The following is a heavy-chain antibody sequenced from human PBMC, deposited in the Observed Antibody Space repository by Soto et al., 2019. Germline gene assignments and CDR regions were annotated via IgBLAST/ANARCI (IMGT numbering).Heavy chain of an antibody. CDR1: AFTFSTYS. CDR2: ISSNSGTK. D-gene: IGHD5-18*01. J-gene: IGHJ5*02. V-gene: IGHV3-48*02. Sequence: EVQLVESGGGLVQPGGSLRLSCEASAFTFSTYSMNWVRQAPGKGLGWVSYISSNSGTKYYADSVKGRFTISRDDAKNSLYLQMSSLRDEDTAIYYCARYVDTSMVMRYFAPWGQGSLVTVSS. CDR3: ARYVDTSMVMRYFAP.